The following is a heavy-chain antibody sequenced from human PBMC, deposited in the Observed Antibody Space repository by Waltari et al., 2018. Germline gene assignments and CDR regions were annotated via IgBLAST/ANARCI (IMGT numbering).Heavy chain of an antibody. V-gene: IGHV1-2*06. Sequence: QVQLVQSGAEVKKPGASVKVSCKASGYTFTGYSMPWVRQAPGQGLEWMGRINPNSGGTNYAQKFQCMVTMTRDTSISTAYMELSRLRSDDTAVYYCARGPRQSMIVVVPGHYWGQGTLVTVSS. CDR2: INPNSGGT. CDR3: ARGPRQSMIVVVPGHY. J-gene: IGHJ4*02. D-gene: IGHD3-22*01. CDR1: GYTFTGYS.